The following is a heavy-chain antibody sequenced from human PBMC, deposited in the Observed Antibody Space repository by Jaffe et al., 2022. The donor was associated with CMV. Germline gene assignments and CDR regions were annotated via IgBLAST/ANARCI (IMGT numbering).Heavy chain of an antibody. J-gene: IGHJ6*02. CDR1: GGSVSSGSYY. CDR3: ARDSAQIYYYYGMDV. D-gene: IGHD3-10*01. CDR2: IYYSGST. V-gene: IGHV4-61*01. Sequence: QVQLQESGPGLVKPSETLSLTCTVSGGSVSSGSYYWSWIRQPPGKGLEWIGYIYYSGSTNYNPSLKSRVTISVDTSKNQFSLKLSSVTAADTAVYYCARDSAQIYYYYGMDVWGQGTTVTVSS.